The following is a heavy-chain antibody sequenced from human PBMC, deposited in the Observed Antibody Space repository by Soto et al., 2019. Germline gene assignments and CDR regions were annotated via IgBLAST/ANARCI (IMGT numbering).Heavy chain of an antibody. Sequence: GGSLRLSCAASGFTFSSYAMSWVRQAPGKGLEWVSAISGSGGSTYYADSVKGRFTISRDNSKNTLYLQMNSLRAEDTAVYYCAKDLIAYSYDSSGYYSFAYWGQGTLVTVSS. CDR3: AKDLIAYSYDSSGYYSFAY. D-gene: IGHD3-22*01. V-gene: IGHV3-23*01. J-gene: IGHJ4*02. CDR1: GFTFSSYA. CDR2: ISGSGGST.